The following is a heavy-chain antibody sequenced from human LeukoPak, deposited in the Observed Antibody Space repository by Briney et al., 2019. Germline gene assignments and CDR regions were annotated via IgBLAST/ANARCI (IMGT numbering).Heavy chain of an antibody. J-gene: IGHJ4*02. CDR1: GFTFYIYA. Sequence: PGGSLRLSCAASGFTFYIYALSWVRQAPGKGLEWVSAISGSGGSTYYADSVKGRFTISRDNAKNSLYLQMNSLRAEDTAVYYCAREWLGWANDYWGQGTLVTVSS. CDR2: ISGSGGST. V-gene: IGHV3-23*01. CDR3: AREWLGWANDY. D-gene: IGHD3-3*01.